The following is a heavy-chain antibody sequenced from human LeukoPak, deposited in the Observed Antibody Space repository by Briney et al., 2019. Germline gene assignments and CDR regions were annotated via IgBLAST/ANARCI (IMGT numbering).Heavy chain of an antibody. CDR3: ARDLATRQRTGLYDS. V-gene: IGHV3-66*01. CDR1: GFTFSSYA. CDR2: IYVDGST. Sequence: GGSLRLSCAASGFTFSSYAMHWVRQAPGKGLQWVSVIYVDGSTYYADSVKGRITISRDNSRNTLYLQMNSLRAEDTAVYYCARDLATRQRTGLYDSWGQGALVTASS. D-gene: IGHD3-16*02. J-gene: IGHJ4*02.